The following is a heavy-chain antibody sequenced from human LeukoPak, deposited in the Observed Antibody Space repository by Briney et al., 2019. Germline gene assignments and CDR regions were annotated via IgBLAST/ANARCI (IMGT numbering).Heavy chain of an antibody. D-gene: IGHD6-19*01. J-gene: IGHJ5*02. CDR1: GGTFSSYA. CDR3: ARASIAVAGTHWFDP. CDR2: IIPIFGTA. Sequence: SVKVSCKASGGTFSSYAISWVRQAPGQGLEWMGRIIPIFGTANYAQKFQGRVPITTDESTSTAYMELSSLRSEDTAVYYCARASIAVAGTHWFDPWGQGTLVTVSS. V-gene: IGHV1-69*05.